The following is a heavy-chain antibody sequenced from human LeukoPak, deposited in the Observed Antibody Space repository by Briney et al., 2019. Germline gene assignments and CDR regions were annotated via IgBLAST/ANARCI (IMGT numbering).Heavy chain of an antibody. J-gene: IGHJ4*02. D-gene: IGHD2-2*01. Sequence: GGSLRPSCAASGFTFSSYAMHWVRQAPGKGLEWVAVISYDGSNKYYADSVKGRFTISRDNSKNTLHLQMNSLRAEDTAAYYCARVVVPAATPDYWGQGTLVTVSS. CDR2: ISYDGSNK. CDR3: ARVVVPAATPDY. CDR1: GFTFSSYA. V-gene: IGHV3-30-3*01.